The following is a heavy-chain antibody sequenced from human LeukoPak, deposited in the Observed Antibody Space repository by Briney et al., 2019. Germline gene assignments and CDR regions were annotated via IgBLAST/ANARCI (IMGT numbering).Heavy chain of an antibody. V-gene: IGHV4-34*01. CDR2: INHSGST. Sequence: PSETLSLTCAVYGGSFSAYYWSWIRQPPGKGLEWIGEINHSGSTNYNPSLKSRVTISVDTSKNQFSLKLSSVTAADTAVYYCARGRHGSAYYFDYWGQGTLVTVSS. D-gene: IGHD2-15*01. CDR1: GGSFSAYY. CDR3: ARGRHGSAYYFDY. J-gene: IGHJ4*02.